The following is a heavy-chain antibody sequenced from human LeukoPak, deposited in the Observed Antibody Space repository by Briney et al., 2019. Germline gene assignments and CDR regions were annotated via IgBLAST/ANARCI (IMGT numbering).Heavy chain of an antibody. Sequence: PGGSLRLSCAASGFTFSSYGMRWVRQAPGKGLEWVAVISYDGSNKYYADSVNGRFTISRDNSKSTLYLQMNSLRAEDTAVYYCAKPRAQGYYGSGKGMDVWGQGTTVTVSS. J-gene: IGHJ6*02. D-gene: IGHD3-10*01. V-gene: IGHV3-30*18. CDR2: ISYDGSNK. CDR1: GFTFSSYG. CDR3: AKPRAQGYYGSGKGMDV.